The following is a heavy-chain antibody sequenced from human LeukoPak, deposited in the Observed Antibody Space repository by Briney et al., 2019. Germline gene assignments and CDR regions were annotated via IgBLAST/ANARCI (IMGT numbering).Heavy chain of an antibody. CDR2: IDYSGST. Sequence: PSETLSLTCTASGGSISSYYWNWIRQPPGKGLEWIGYIDYSGSTDYNPSLKSRVTISVDTSKNQFSLRLTSVTAADTAVYYCARLFRIDLYYFDYWGQGTLVTVSS. D-gene: IGHD1-14*01. J-gene: IGHJ4*02. CDR1: GGSISSYY. V-gene: IGHV4-59*08. CDR3: ARLFRIDLYYFDY.